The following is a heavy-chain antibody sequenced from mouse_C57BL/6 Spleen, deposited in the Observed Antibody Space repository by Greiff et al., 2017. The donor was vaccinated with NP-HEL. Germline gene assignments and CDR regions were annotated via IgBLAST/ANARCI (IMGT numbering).Heavy chain of an antibody. CDR1: GFSLTSYG. CDR2: IWSDGST. D-gene: IGHD2-1*01. J-gene: IGHJ4*01. V-gene: IGHV2-6-1*01. CDR3: ARHGGYYGNYDAMDY. Sequence: VMLVESGPGLVAPSQSLSITCTVSGFSLTSYGVHWVRQPPGKGLEWLVVIWSDGSTTYNSALKSRLSISKDNSKSQVFLKMNSLQTDDTAMYYCARHGGYYGNYDAMDYWGQGTSVTVSS.